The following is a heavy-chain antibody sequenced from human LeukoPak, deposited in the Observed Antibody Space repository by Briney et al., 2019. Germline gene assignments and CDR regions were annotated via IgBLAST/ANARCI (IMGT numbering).Heavy chain of an antibody. CDR1: GFIFSSYE. CDR3: ARNSLVEGDRHDY. J-gene: IGHJ4*02. D-gene: IGHD2-15*01. V-gene: IGHV3-48*03. Sequence: PGGSLRLSCVASGFIFSSYEMNWVRQAPGKGLEWVSFISPTGTTVLYADSVKGRFTISRDNARNSLYLQINDLRAEDTAVYYCARNSLVEGDRHDYWGRGTLVTVSS. CDR2: ISPTGTTV.